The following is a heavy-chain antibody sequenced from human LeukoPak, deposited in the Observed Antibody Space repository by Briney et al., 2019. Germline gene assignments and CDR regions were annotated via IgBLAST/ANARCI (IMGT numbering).Heavy chain of an antibody. J-gene: IGHJ4*02. V-gene: IGHV3-23*01. CDR2: TCGSGGST. D-gene: IGHD3-10*01. CDR1: GFTLSIYA. CDR3: AKVMTRTMVRGVPPSDY. Sequence: GSLRVSSAHPGFTLSIYAMRWVRQAPGEGLGWVSPTCGSGGSTYYADSVKGRFTISRDNSKNTLYLQMNSLRAEDTAVYYCAKVMTRTMVRGVPPSDYWGQGTLVTVSS.